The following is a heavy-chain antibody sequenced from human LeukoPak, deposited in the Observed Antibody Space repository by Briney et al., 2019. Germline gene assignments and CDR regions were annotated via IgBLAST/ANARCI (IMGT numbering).Heavy chain of an antibody. V-gene: IGHV3-49*04. CDR3: TRETMRATLDY. D-gene: IGHD1-14*01. J-gene: IGHJ4*02. CDR1: GFTFGDYA. CDR2: IRSKAYGGTT. Sequence: GGSLRLSCTASGFTFGDYAMSWVRQAPGKGLEWVGFIRSKAYGGTTEYAASVKGRFTISRDDSKSIAYLQMNSLKTEDTAVYYCTRETMRATLDYWGQGTLVTVSS.